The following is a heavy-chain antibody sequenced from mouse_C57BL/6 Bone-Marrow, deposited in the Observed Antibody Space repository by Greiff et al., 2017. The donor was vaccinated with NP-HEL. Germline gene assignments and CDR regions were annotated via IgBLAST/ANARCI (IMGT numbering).Heavy chain of an antibody. D-gene: IGHD2-3*01. V-gene: IGHV5-12*01. CDR2: ISNGGGST. CDR3: ARRPDGYYFAMDY. Sequence: EVQGVESGGGLVQPGGSLTLSCAASGFTFSDYYMYWVRQTPEKRLEWVAYISNGGGSTYYPDTVKGRFTISRDNAKNTLYLQMSRLKSEDTAMYYCARRPDGYYFAMDYWGQGTSVTVSS. CDR1: GFTFSDYY. J-gene: IGHJ4*01.